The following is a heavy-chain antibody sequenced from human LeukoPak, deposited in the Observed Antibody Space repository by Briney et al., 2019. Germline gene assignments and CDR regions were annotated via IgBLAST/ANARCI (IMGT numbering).Heavy chain of an antibody. CDR2: IYTSGST. D-gene: IGHD5-12*01. V-gene: IGHV4-61*02. CDR1: GGSISSGSYY. CDR3: AGDDSGYVGKWFDP. Sequence: PSQTLSLTCTVSGGSISSGSYYWSWIRQPAGKGLEWIGRIYTSGSTNYNPSLKSRVTISVDTSKNQFSLKLSSVTAADTAVYYCAGDDSGYVGKWFDPWGQGTLVTVSS. J-gene: IGHJ5*02.